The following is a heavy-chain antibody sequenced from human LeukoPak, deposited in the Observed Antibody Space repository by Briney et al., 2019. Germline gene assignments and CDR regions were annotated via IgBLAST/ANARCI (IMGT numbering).Heavy chain of an antibody. Sequence: GGSLRLSCAASGFTFSSYAMSWVRQAPGKGLEWVSSISSSSSYIYYADSVKGRFTISRDNSKNALYLQMNSLRVEDTAVYYCAKELAPYYQLHQDWGQGTLVTVSS. CDR1: GFTFSSYA. D-gene: IGHD2-2*01. CDR2: ISSSSSYI. J-gene: IGHJ4*02. V-gene: IGHV3-21*01. CDR3: AKELAPYYQLHQD.